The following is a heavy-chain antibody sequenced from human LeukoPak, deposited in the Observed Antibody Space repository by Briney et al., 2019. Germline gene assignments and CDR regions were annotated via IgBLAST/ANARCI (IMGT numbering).Heavy chain of an antibody. V-gene: IGHV4-39*07. J-gene: IGHJ4*02. CDR3: ARARVVAARQFFDY. CDR2: IYYSGST. CDR1: GGSISSSTDY. D-gene: IGHD6-6*01. Sequence: PSETLSLTCTVSGGSISSSTDYWGWIRQPPGKGLEWIANIYYSGSTYYNPSLKSRVTISVDTSKNQFSLKLSSVTAADTAVYYCARARVVAARQFFDYWGQGTLVTVSS.